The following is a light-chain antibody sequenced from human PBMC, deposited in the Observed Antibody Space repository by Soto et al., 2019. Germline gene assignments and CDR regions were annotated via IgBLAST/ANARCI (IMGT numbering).Light chain of an antibody. CDR3: QQLNSYPIT. CDR1: QGISSY. CDR2: AAS. V-gene: IGKV1-9*01. Sequence: DIQLTQSPSFLSASVGDRVTITCRASQGISSYLAWYQQKPGKAPKLPIYAASTLQSGVPSRFSGSGSGTEFTLTISSLQPEDFATYCCQQLNSYPITFGQGTRLEIK. J-gene: IGKJ5*01.